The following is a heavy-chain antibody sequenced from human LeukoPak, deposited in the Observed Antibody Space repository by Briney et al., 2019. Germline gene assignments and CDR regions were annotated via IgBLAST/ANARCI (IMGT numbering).Heavy chain of an antibody. D-gene: IGHD3-3*01. J-gene: IGHJ4*02. CDR1: GNSISNNY. Sequence: SETLSLTCSVSGNSISNNYWGWIRQPPGKGLVWIGYIYDSGSTSYNPSLKSRVTISVDTSKNQFSLKVSSVTAADTAVYYCARAWSGYSSLDYWGQGTQVTVSS. V-gene: IGHV4-59*01. CDR2: IYDSGST. CDR3: ARAWSGYSSLDY.